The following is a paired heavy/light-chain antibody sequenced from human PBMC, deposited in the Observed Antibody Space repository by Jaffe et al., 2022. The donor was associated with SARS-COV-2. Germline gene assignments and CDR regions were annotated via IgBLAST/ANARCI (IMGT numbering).Heavy chain of an antibody. J-gene: IGHJ4*02. D-gene: IGHD6-19*01. V-gene: IGHV3-23*01. CDR3: TKGTAVSAYYFDF. CDR1: GFIFSSYA. Sequence: EVQLLESGGGLVQPGGSLRLSCAASGFIFSSYAMSWVRQAPGKGLEWVSSISGTGGSTYYADSVRGRFTISRDNSRNTLYLQMNSLRVEDTALYYCTKGTAVSAYYFDFWGQGTLVTVSS. CDR2: ISGTGGST.
Light chain of an antibody. CDR1: SGHRGYA. Sequence: QLVLTQSPSASASLGASVKLTCTLSSGHRGYAIAWHQQQPEKGPRYLMKLNSDGSHSKGDGIPDRFSGSSSGAERYLTISSLQPEDEADYYCQSWATGIYVTFGGGTKLTVL. CDR3: QSWATGIYVT. V-gene: IGLV4-69*01. CDR2: LNSDGSH. J-gene: IGLJ2*01.